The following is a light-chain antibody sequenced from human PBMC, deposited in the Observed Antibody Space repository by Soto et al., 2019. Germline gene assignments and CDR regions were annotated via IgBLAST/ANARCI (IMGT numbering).Light chain of an antibody. J-gene: IGKJ1*01. CDR2: DAS. V-gene: IGKV3-15*01. CDR3: LQYDTWPPGT. Sequence: ILVTQSPATLSVSPGGRATLSCRASEDVSSKLAWYQQKPGLPPRLVIYDASTRATGIPGRFSGSGSGKDFTLTISGLQSEDFAIYYCLQYDTWPPGTFGQGTKVDIK. CDR1: EDVSSK.